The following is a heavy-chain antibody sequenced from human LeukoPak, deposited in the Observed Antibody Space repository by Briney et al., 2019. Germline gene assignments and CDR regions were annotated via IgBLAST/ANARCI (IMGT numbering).Heavy chain of an antibody. CDR1: GFTFSSYG. V-gene: IGHV3-30*18. CDR2: ISYDGSNK. D-gene: IGHD4-17*01. Sequence: QPGRSLRLSCAASGFTFSSYGMHWVRQAPGKGLEWVAVISYDGSNKGYADSVKGRFTLSRDNSKNTLSLQMNSVRPDDTAVYYCAKDRYGDYGPFDSWGQGTMVTVSS. CDR3: AKDRYGDYGPFDS. J-gene: IGHJ3*02.